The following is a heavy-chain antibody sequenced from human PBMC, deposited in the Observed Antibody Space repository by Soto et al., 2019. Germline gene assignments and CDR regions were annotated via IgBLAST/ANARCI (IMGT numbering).Heavy chain of an antibody. CDR2: IWYDGSNK. J-gene: IGHJ6*02. Sequence: QVQLVESGGGVVQPGRSLRLSCAASGFTFSSYGMHWVRQAPGKGLEWVAVIWYDGSNKYYADSVKGRFTISRDNSKNTLYLQMNSLRAEDTAVYYCARTRDTAMGYYYHGMDVWGQGTTVTVSS. V-gene: IGHV3-33*01. CDR1: GFTFSSYG. D-gene: IGHD5-18*01. CDR3: ARTRDTAMGYYYHGMDV.